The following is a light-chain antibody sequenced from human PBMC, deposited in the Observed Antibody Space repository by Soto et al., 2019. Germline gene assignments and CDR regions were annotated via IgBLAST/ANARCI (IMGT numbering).Light chain of an antibody. J-gene: IGKJ2*01. V-gene: IGKV1-27*01. CDR3: QKYNSAPYT. Sequence: DIQMTQSPSSLSASVGDRATITCRASQGISNYLAWYQQKPGKVPKLLIYAASILQSGVPSRFSGSGSWTDFTLTISSLQPEDVATYDCQKYNSAPYTFGQGTKVESK. CDR1: QGISNY. CDR2: AAS.